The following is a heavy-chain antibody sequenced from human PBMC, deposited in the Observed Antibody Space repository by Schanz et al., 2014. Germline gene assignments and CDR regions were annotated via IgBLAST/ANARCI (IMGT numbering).Heavy chain of an antibody. Sequence: QVQLVESGGGVVQPGRSLRLSCAASGFSFDKYGMHWVRQAPGKGLEWVGVIWYDGSNKYYADSVKGRFTISRDNSKNTLYLQMNSLRAEDTAVYYCAKGFDYWGQGTLVTVSS. V-gene: IGHV3-33*06. CDR1: GFSFDKYG. J-gene: IGHJ4*02. CDR3: AKGFDY. CDR2: IWYDGSNK.